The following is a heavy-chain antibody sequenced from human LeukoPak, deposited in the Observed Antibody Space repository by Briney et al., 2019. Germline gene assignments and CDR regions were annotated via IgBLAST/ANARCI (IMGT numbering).Heavy chain of an antibody. V-gene: IGHV3-23*01. CDR1: GFTFSSYA. Sequence: GGSLRLSCAASGFTFSSYAMNWVRQAPGKGLDWVSTIINNGGSTYYADSVKGRFTISRDNSKNTLYLQMNSLRVGDTAVYYCAKDIHGDYGGLDYWGQGTVVIVSS. D-gene: IGHD4-17*01. J-gene: IGHJ4*02. CDR2: IINNGGST. CDR3: AKDIHGDYGGLDY.